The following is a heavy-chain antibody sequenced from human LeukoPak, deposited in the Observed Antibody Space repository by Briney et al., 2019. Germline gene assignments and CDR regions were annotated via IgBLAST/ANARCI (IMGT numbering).Heavy chain of an antibody. CDR1: GGSISSYY. CDR2: IYYSGST. J-gene: IGHJ4*02. D-gene: IGHD5-18*01. V-gene: IGHV4-59*01. CDR3: AGDTAISFFDY. Sequence: SETLSLTCTVSGGSISSYYWSWIRQPPGKGLEWIGYIYYSGSTNYNPSLKSRVTISVDTSKNQFSLKLSSVTAADTAVYYCAGDTAISFFDYWGQGTLVTVSS.